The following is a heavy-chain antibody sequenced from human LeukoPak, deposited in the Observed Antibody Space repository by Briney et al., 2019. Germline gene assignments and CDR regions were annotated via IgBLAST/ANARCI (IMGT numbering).Heavy chain of an antibody. Sequence: PSETLSLTCTVSGGSISSYYWSWIRQPPGKGLEWIGYIYYSGSTNYNPSLKSRVTISVDTSKNQFSLKLSSVTAADTAVYYCARVRGQQLVLDPWGQGTLVTVSS. D-gene: IGHD6-13*01. J-gene: IGHJ5*02. CDR3: ARVRGQQLVLDP. CDR1: GGSISSYY. V-gene: IGHV4-59*01. CDR2: IYYSGST.